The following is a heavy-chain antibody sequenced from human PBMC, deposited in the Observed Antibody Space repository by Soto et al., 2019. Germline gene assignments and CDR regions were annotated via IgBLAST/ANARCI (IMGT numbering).Heavy chain of an antibody. CDR1: GDSISVGYY. V-gene: IGHV4-31*03. J-gene: IGHJ6*02. Sequence: QVQLQESGPGLVKPSQTLSLTCTVSGDSISVGYYWSWIRQHPGKGLEWIGYVSPSGTTYYNPALKSRVSMSTDTSKNQSSLEVSSVTAADTAVYYSASDRGSYGMDVWGQGTTLTVSS. CDR2: VSPSGTT. CDR3: ASDRGSYGMDV.